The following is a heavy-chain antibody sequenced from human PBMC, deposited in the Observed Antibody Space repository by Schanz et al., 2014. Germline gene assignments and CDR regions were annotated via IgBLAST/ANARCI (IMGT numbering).Heavy chain of an antibody. CDR3: ARGGRTTYNYYYGMDV. Sequence: QVQLQESGPGLVKPSQTLSLTCAVSGGSISSGGYSWNWIRQPPGKGLEWIVYIYYRGSPYYNPSLKSRVTISVDTSKNQFSLKLSSVTAADTAVYYCARGGRTTYNYYYGMDVWGQGTTVTVSS. CDR2: IYYRGSP. J-gene: IGHJ6*02. D-gene: IGHD1-1*01. V-gene: IGHV4-30-4*07. CDR1: GGSISSGGYS.